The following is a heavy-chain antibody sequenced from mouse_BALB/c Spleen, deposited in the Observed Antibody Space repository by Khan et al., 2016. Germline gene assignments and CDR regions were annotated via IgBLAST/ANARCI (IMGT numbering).Heavy chain of an antibody. CDR1: GDSLTSGY. D-gene: IGHD2-1*01. CDR3: ARAYGNYYFDD. V-gene: IGHV3-8*02. J-gene: IGHJ2*01. CDR2: ISYSGST. Sequence: VQLKESGPSLVQPSQTLSLTCSVTGDSLTSGYWNWIRKFPGNKLEYMGYISYSGSTYYNPSLKSRISITRDTSKNQYYLQLNSVTTEDTATYYCARAYGNYYFDDGGQGTTLTVSS.